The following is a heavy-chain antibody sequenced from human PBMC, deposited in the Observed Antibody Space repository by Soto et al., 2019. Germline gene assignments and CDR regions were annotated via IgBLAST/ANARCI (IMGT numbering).Heavy chain of an antibody. CDR2: IISGGSRV. V-gene: IGHV3-74*01. Sequence: PGGSLRLSCAASGFMFSHDWMNWVRQGPGKELEWIARIISGGSRVTYADSVEGRFTITRDNAKNMLFLEMHSLTVEDTAVYYCARERTSKGGLDVWGPGTTVTVSS. CDR3: ARERTSKGGLDV. CDR1: GFMFSHDW. J-gene: IGHJ6*02.